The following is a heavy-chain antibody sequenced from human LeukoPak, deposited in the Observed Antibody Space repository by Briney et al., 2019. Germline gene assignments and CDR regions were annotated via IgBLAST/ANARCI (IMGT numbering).Heavy chain of an antibody. D-gene: IGHD3-10*01. Sequence: GGSLRLSCAASGFTFRSYAMSWVRQGPGEGLEWVSAISGSGGSTYDADSVKGQFSISRDNSKNTLYLQMNSLRAEDTAVYYCAKVMVRGAKAAYYYYYMDVWGKGTTVTISS. CDR1: GFTFRSYA. CDR2: ISGSGGST. J-gene: IGHJ6*03. V-gene: IGHV3-23*01. CDR3: AKVMVRGAKAAYYYYYMDV.